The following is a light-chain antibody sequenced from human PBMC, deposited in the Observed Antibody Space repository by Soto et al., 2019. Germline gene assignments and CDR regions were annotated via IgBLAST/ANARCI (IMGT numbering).Light chain of an antibody. V-gene: IGKV3-15*01. CDR2: GAS. CDR3: QQYDNWPPYT. CDR1: QSVSSN. Sequence: ETVMTQSPATLSVSPGERATLSCRASQSVSSNLAWYQQKPGQAPRLLIYGASTRATGISGRFSGSGSGTEFTRTISSLQSEDFAVYYCQQYDNWPPYTFGQGTKLEIK. J-gene: IGKJ2*01.